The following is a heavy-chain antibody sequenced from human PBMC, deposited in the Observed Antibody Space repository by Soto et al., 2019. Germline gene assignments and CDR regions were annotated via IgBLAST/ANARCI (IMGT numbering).Heavy chain of an antibody. CDR1: GGTFSKYA. Sequence: QVQLVQSGAEMQQPGASVRVSCKASGGTFSKYAFSWVRQAPGQGLEWLGGTIPMFGTPNYAQKFQGRVAISADESTATVYMELSSLRSEDTAVYFCARPLRDRNYYSGMAVWGQGTTVTVYS. CDR2: TIPMFGTP. CDR3: ARPLRDRNYYSGMAV. D-gene: IGHD3-22*01. V-gene: IGHV1-69*01. J-gene: IGHJ6*02.